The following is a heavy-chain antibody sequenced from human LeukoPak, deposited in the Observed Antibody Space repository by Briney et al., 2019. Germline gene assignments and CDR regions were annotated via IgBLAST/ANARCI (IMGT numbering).Heavy chain of an antibody. Sequence: GGSLRLSCVASGFTFNNYAMTWVRRAPGKGLEWVSVIYSGGSTYYADSVKGRFTISRDNSKNTLHLQMNSLRAEDKTVYYCARDPLGYYFDYWGQGTLVTVSS. D-gene: IGHD3-10*01. CDR3: ARDPLGYYFDY. CDR2: IYSGGST. J-gene: IGHJ4*02. V-gene: IGHV3-66*01. CDR1: GFTFNNYA.